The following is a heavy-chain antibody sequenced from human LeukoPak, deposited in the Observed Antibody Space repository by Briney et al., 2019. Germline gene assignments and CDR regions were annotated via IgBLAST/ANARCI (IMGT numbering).Heavy chain of an antibody. J-gene: IGHJ4*02. CDR3: ARDRDYYDGDGYRRYFDF. CDR1: GFSISSGYY. Sequence: SETLSLTCVVSGFSISSGYYWDWIRQPPGKGLEWIGSVYHSATTYYNPSLKSRVTISVDASRNQFSLWLSSVTAADTAVYYCARDRDYYDGDGYRRYFDFWGQGTLVTVSS. CDR2: VYHSATT. D-gene: IGHD3-22*01. V-gene: IGHV4-38-2*02.